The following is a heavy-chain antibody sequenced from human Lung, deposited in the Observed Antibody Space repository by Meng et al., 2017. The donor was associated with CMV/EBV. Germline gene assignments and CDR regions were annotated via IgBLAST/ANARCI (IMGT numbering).Heavy chain of an antibody. D-gene: IGHD3-22*01. CDR1: GFTFRSYW. Sequence: GESXKISCAASGFTFRSYWMSWVRQAPGKGLEWVANIKQDGSEKYYVDSVTGRFTISRDNAKNSLYLQMNSLRAEDTAVYYCARETDSSGWDYWGQGTLVTVSS. CDR2: IKQDGSEK. V-gene: IGHV3-7*01. J-gene: IGHJ4*02. CDR3: ARETDSSGWDY.